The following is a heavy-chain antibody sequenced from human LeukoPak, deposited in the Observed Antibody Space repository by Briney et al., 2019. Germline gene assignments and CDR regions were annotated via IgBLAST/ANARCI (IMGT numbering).Heavy chain of an antibody. D-gene: IGHD3-10*01. Sequence: PGGSLRLSCAASGFTFSSYAMSWVRQAPGKGLEWVSAISGSGGSTYYADSVKGRFTISRDNSKNTLYLQMNSLRAEDTAVYYCAGSGSGHSYGMDVWGQGTTVTVPS. CDR2: ISGSGGST. CDR3: AGSGSGHSYGMDV. J-gene: IGHJ6*02. V-gene: IGHV3-23*01. CDR1: GFTFSSYA.